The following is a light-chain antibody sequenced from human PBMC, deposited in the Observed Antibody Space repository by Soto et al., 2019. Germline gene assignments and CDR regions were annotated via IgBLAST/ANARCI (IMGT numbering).Light chain of an antibody. CDR3: QQYGRAPIT. J-gene: IGKJ5*01. CDR1: QSVSSNY. Sequence: ESVLTQSPGTLSLSPGERATLSCRASQSVSSNYLAWYQQKPGQSPRLLIYGASSRATGIPDRFIGSGSGTDFTLTISRLEPEDFAVYACQQYGRAPITFGQGTRLEIK. V-gene: IGKV3-20*01. CDR2: GAS.